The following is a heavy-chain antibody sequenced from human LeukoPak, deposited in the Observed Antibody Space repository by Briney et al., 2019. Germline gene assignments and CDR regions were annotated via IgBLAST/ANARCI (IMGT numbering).Heavy chain of an antibody. V-gene: IGHV3-30*04. D-gene: IGHD1-26*01. Sequence: GGSLRLSCTGSGFTFTTYAMHWVRQAPGKRLEWVAVISYDGDKTYYADSVKGRFTISRDNSKNTLYLQVNSLRVEDTAVYYCARDPYSGTYGDTYYYYMDVWGKGTTVTISS. CDR1: GFTFTTYA. J-gene: IGHJ6*03. CDR2: ISYDGDKT. CDR3: ARDPYSGTYGDTYYYYMDV.